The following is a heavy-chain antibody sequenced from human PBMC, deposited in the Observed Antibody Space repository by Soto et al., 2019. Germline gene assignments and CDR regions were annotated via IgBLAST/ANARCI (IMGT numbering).Heavy chain of an antibody. V-gene: IGHV3-30-3*01. D-gene: IGHD2-15*01. J-gene: IGHJ4*02. Sequence: PGGSLRLSCAGSGFTFSSYAMHWVRQAPGKGLEWVAVISYDGSNKYYADSVKGRFTISRDNSKNTLYLQMNSLRAEDTAVYYCARDQVVVAALYYSDYWGQGTLVTGSS. CDR1: GFTFSSYA. CDR3: ARDQVVVAALYYSDY. CDR2: ISYDGSNK.